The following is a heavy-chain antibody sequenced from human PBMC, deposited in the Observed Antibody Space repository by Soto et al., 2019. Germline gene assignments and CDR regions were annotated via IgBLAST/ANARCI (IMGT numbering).Heavy chain of an antibody. Sequence: PSDTPSLTCSVSGGSVNGYYWSWIRQPPGKGLEWLGQMFYRGSSEYNPSLKSRLTVSVDTSKNQFSLRLSSVTAADTAVYYCARGYCSGGNCLSHLDYWGRGTLVTVSS. D-gene: IGHD2-15*01. CDR3: ARGYCSGGNCLSHLDY. CDR1: GGSVNGYY. J-gene: IGHJ4*02. CDR2: MFYRGSS. V-gene: IGHV4-59*02.